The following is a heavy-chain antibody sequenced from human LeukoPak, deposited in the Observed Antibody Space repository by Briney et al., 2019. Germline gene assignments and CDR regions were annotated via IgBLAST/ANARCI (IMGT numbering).Heavy chain of an antibody. V-gene: IGHV1-8*01. CDR1: LYTFTSYE. J-gene: IGHJ6*04. CDR2: INPKRGNT. D-gene: IGHD3-3*01. Sequence: ASVKDSCKASLYTFTSYEINWVRQATGQGGEWVGWINPKRGNTEYAQKFQGRVTMTRKTSVSTVYVELSSLRSEDTAVYYCARDMNYDFWSGYYDYYYYYGMDVWGEGATVTVSS. CDR3: ARDMNYDFWSGYYDYYYYYGMDV.